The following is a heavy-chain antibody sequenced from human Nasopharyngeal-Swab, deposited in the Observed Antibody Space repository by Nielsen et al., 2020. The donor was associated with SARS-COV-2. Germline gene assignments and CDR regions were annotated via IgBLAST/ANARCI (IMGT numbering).Heavy chain of an antibody. V-gene: IGHV3-48*03. Sequence: GGSLRLSCAASGFTFSSYEMNWVRQAPGKGLEWVSYISSSGSTIYYADSVKGRFTISRDNAKNSLYLQMNSLRAEDTALYYCAKDMSPNTYCYYMDVWGKGTTVTVSS. J-gene: IGHJ6*03. CDR2: ISSSGSTI. D-gene: IGHD3-10*02. CDR3: AKDMSPNTYCYYMDV. CDR1: GFTFSSYE.